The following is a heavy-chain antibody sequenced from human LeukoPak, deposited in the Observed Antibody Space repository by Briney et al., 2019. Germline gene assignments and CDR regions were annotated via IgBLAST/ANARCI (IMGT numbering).Heavy chain of an antibody. CDR2: INPNSGGT. D-gene: IGHD6-6*01. J-gene: IGHJ5*02. V-gene: IGHV1-2*02. Sequence: ASVKVSCKASGYTFTDYYMHWVRQAPGQGLEWMGWINPNSGGTNYAQKFQGRVTIIADKSTSTAYMELSSLRSEDTAVYYCARDNPDYTSSSGWFDPWGQGTLVTVSS. CDR1: GYTFTDYY. CDR3: ARDNPDYTSSSGWFDP.